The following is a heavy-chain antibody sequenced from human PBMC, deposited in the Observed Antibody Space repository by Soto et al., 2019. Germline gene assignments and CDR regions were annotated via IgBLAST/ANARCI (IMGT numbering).Heavy chain of an antibody. J-gene: IGHJ4*02. D-gene: IGHD5-18*01. CDR1: GFTFNTYG. CDR2: IWSDGNNM. CDR3: ARIPLDTIMALDY. Sequence: QVQLVESGGGVVQPGRSLRLSCAASGFTFNTYGFHWVRQAPGKGLEWVAVIWSDGNNMYYADSVKGRFTISRDSSKNTLYLQMNSLRVEDTAVYYCARIPLDTIMALDYWGQGTLVTVSS. V-gene: IGHV3-33*01.